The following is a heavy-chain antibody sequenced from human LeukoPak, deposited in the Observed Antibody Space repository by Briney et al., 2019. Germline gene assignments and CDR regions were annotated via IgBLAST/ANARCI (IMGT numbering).Heavy chain of an antibody. CDR1: GFTFSSYW. CDR3: ATVLNSGSSRYFDY. V-gene: IGHV3-7*01. J-gene: IGHJ4*02. CDR2: IKTDGSEK. Sequence: GGSLRLSCAASGFTFSSYWMSWVRQVPGKGLEWVANIKTDGSEKYYVDAVKGRFTISRDNAKNSLYLQMNRLRAEDTAVHYCATVLNSGSSRYFDYWGQGTLVSVSS. D-gene: IGHD1-26*01.